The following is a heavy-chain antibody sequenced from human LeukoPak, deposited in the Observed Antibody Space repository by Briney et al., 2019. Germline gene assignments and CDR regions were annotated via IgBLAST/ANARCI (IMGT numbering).Heavy chain of an antibody. Sequence: ASVKVSCKASGYTFTGYYMHWVRQAPGQGLEWMGWINPNSGGTNYAQKFQGRVTMTRDTAISTAYMEVNRVISDDTAVYHCETDVFVLRGFDATGWFDTWGPGTLVTASS. D-gene: IGHD3-10*01. V-gene: IGHV1-2*02. CDR1: GYTFTGYY. CDR2: INPNSGGT. J-gene: IGHJ5*01. CDR3: ETDVFVLRGFDATGWFDT.